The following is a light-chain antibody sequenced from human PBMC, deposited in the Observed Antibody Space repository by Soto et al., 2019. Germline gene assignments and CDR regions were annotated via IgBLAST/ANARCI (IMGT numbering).Light chain of an antibody. J-gene: IGKJ5*01. Sequence: EIVWTQSPASLSLSPGERATLSCRASQSVDSYLVWYQQKPGRVPRLLIFGASNRATGIPSRFSGSGSGTDFTLTINSLEPEDFAVYYCQQRNSWPITFGQATRVE. CDR3: QQRNSWPIT. V-gene: IGKV3-11*01. CDR1: QSVDSY. CDR2: GAS.